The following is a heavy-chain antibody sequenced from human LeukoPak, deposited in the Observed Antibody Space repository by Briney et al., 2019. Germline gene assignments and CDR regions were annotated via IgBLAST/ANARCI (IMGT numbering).Heavy chain of an antibody. CDR3: ARHGRDGYNY. J-gene: IGHJ4*02. Sequence: SETLSLTCTVSGGSISSYYWNWIRQPPGKGLEWIGYIYYSGSTNYNPSLKSRVTISVDTSKNQFSLKLSSVTAADTAVYYCARHGRDGYNYWGQGTLVTVSS. CDR2: IYYSGST. V-gene: IGHV4-59*08. D-gene: IGHD5-24*01. CDR1: GGSISSYY.